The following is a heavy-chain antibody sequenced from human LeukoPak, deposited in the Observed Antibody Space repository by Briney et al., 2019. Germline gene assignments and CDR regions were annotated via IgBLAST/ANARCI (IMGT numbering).Heavy chain of an antibody. CDR2: ISSSSSNI. J-gene: IGHJ4*02. CDR3: ARMNYVSTGWGAPFDY. Sequence: GGSLRLSCAASGFTFSSYGMNWVRQPPGKGLEWVSYISSSSSNINYADSVKGRFTISRDNAKNSLYLQMNGLRAEDAAVYYCARMNYVSTGWGAPFDYWGQGTLVTVSS. V-gene: IGHV3-48*01. D-gene: IGHD1-7*01. CDR1: GFTFSSYG.